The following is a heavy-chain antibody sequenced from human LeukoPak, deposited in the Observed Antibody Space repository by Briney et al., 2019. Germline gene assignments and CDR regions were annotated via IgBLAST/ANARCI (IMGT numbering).Heavy chain of an antibody. CDR3: TREAGEVSGGYMDV. D-gene: IGHD3-10*01. CDR2: IRSKAYGGTT. J-gene: IGHJ6*03. CDR1: GFTFGDYA. V-gene: IGHV3-49*04. Sequence: SGRSLRLSCTASGFTFGDYAMSWVRQAPGKGLEWVGFIRSKAYGGTTEYAASVKGRFTISRDDSKSIAHLQMNSLKTEDAAVYYCTREAGEVSGGYMDVWGKGTTVTVSS.